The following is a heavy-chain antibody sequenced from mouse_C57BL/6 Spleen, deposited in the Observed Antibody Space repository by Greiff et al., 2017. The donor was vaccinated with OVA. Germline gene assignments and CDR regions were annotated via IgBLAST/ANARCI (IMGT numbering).Heavy chain of an antibody. J-gene: IGHJ2*01. D-gene: IGHD1-1*01. CDR3: ARKAITTVVFDY. V-gene: IGHV1-69*01. CDR2: IDPSDSYT. CDR1: GYTFTSYW. Sequence: QVQLQQPGAELVMPGASVKLSCKASGYTFTSYWMHWVKQRPGQGLEWIGEIDPSDSYTNYNQKFKGQSTLTVDKSSSTADMQLSILRSEDSAVYYCARKAITTVVFDYWGQGTTLTVSS.